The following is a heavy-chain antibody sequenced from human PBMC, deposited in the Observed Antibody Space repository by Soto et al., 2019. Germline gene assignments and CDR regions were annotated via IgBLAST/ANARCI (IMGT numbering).Heavy chain of an antibody. V-gene: IGHV3-23*01. CDR2: ISGSGGST. D-gene: IGHD6-19*01. Sequence: EVQLLESGGGLVQPGGSLRLSCAASGFTFSSYAMSWVRQAPGKGLEWVSAISGSGGSTYYADSVKGRFTISRDNSENTLDLQMNSLRAEDTAVYYCARRSSGWYFDYWGQGTLVTVSS. CDR3: ARRSSGWYFDY. CDR1: GFTFSSYA. J-gene: IGHJ4*02.